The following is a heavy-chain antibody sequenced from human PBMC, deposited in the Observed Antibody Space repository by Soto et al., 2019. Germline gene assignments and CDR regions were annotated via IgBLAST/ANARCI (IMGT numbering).Heavy chain of an antibody. V-gene: IGHV2-5*01. CDR2: IYWHDDK. CDR3: AHRGGATVGLYYFDY. D-gene: IGHD3-16*01. Sequence: QITLKESGPTLVKPTQTLTLTCTFSGFSLSTTGVGVSWIRQPPGKALEWLALIYWHDDKRYSPSLKSRLSITKDTSKNQVVLTKTDMDPVDTATYYCAHRGGATVGLYYFDYWGQGALVTVSS. J-gene: IGHJ4*02. CDR1: GFSLSTTGVG.